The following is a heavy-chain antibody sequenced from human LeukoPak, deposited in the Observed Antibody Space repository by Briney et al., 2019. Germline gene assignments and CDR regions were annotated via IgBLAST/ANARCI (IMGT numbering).Heavy chain of an antibody. Sequence: RASVKVSCRASGYTFTSYAITWVRQAPGQGLEWMGWISAYNGNTNYAQNLKGRVTMTTDTSTSTAYMELRSLRSDDTAMYYCARMEMATAIFDYWGQGTLVTVSS. CDR1: GYTFTSYA. CDR2: ISAYNGNT. V-gene: IGHV1-18*01. CDR3: ARMEMATAIFDY. D-gene: IGHD5-24*01. J-gene: IGHJ4*02.